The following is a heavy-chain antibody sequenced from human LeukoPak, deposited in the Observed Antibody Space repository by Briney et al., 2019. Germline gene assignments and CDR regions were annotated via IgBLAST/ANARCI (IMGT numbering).Heavy chain of an antibody. J-gene: IGHJ4*02. V-gene: IGHV1-69*05. Sequence: GASVKVSFKSSGGTFTSYVINVRRHAPGQGLEWVGGIIPIFGTTNYAQKFQGRVTITREESTSTAYVELTSLRSEDTATYYRARASAYCRSDTCLFVHGGEETLVSVSS. CDR3: ARASAYCRSDTCLFVH. CDR2: IIPIFGTT. D-gene: IGHD2-2*01. CDR1: GGTFTSYV.